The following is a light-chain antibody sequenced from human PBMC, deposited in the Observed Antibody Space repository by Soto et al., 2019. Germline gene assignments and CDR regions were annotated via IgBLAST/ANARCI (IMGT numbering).Light chain of an antibody. CDR3: QQYGSSPGT. CDR2: GAS. Sequence: EIVLTQSPGTLSLSPGERATLSCRASHSVSSNLAWYQQKPGQAPRLLIFGASIRDTGIPDRFSGSGSGTDFTLTISRLESEDFAVYYCQQYGSSPGTFGQGTKVDIK. J-gene: IGKJ1*01. V-gene: IGKV3-20*01. CDR1: HSVSSN.